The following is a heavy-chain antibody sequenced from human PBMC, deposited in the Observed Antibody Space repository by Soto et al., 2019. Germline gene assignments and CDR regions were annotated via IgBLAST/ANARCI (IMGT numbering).Heavy chain of an antibody. D-gene: IGHD3-10*01. V-gene: IGHV1-18*01. CDR2: ISAYNGKT. CDR1: GYTFTDYG. CDR3: AAKMWFGELKKYYYGMDV. J-gene: IGHJ6*02. Sequence: QVQLVQSGAEVKKPGASVKVSCKASGYTFTDYGISWVRQAPGQGLEWMGWISAYNGKTNYAQKLQGRVTMTTDISTTTATAYMDLRSLTSDDTALYYCAAKMWFGELKKYYYGMDVWGPGTTVTVSS.